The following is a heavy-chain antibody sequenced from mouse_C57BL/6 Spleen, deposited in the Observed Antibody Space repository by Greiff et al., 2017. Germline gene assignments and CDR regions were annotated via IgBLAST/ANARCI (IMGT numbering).Heavy chain of an antibody. J-gene: IGHJ2*01. CDR2: INPNNGGT. CDR3: AREGYYGSVDY. D-gene: IGHD1-1*01. V-gene: IGHV1-26*01. CDR1: GYTFTDYY. Sequence: VQLQQSGPELVKPGASVKISCKASGYTFTDYYMNWVKQSHGKSLEWIGDINPNNGGTSYNQKFKGKATLTVDKSSSTAYMELRSLTSEDSAVYYCAREGYYGSVDYWGQGTTLTVSS.